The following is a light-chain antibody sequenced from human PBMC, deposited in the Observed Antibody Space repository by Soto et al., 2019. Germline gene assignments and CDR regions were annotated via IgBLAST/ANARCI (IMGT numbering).Light chain of an antibody. CDR1: HDISNY. CDR2: GAS. CDR3: LQDFNYPIT. V-gene: IGKV1-33*01. J-gene: IGKJ5*01. Sequence: DIQMTQSPSSLSASVGDRVTITCQASHDISNYLNWYQHKPGKAPKLLIYGASNLETGVPSRFSGSGSGTDFTFTISSLQPEDIATYYCLQDFNYPITFGQGTRLEIK.